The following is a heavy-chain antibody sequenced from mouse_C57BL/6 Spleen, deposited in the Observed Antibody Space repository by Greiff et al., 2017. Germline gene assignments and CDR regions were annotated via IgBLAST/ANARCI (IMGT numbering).Heavy chain of an antibody. J-gene: IGHJ2*01. CDR1: GYTFTSYW. D-gene: IGHD1-1*01. CDR2: IHPNSGST. Sequence: QVQLQQPGAELVKPGASVKLSCKASGYTFTSYWMHWVKQRPGQGLEWIGMIHPNSGSTNYNEKFKSKATLTVDKSSSTAYMQLSSLTSEYSAVYYGAKGDYGSHFDYWGQGTTLTVSS. V-gene: IGHV1-64*01. CDR3: AKGDYGSHFDY.